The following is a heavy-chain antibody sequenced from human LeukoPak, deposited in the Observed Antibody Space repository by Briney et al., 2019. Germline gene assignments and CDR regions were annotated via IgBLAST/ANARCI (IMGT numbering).Heavy chain of an antibody. J-gene: IGHJ4*02. CDR1: GFTCSSYA. V-gene: IGHV3-30-3*01. CDR3: AREYSSGWYFDY. Sequence: GGSLRLSCAASGFTCSSYAMHWVRQAPGKGLERVAVISYDGSNKYYADSVKGRFTISRDNSKNTLYLQMNSLRAEDTAVYYCAREYSSGWYFDYWGQGTLVTVSS. CDR2: ISYDGSNK. D-gene: IGHD6-19*01.